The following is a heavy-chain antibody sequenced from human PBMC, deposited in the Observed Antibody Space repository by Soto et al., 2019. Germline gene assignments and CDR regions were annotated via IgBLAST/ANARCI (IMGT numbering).Heavy chain of an antibody. Sequence: QLQLQESGPGLVKPSETLSLTCTVSGGSISSSSYYWGWIRQPPGKGLEWIGSIYYSGSTYYNPSLKSRVTISVDTSKNPFSLKLSSVTAADTAVYYCARQGGGSAAASEYFQHWGQGTLVTVSS. J-gene: IGHJ1*01. V-gene: IGHV4-39*01. CDR2: IYYSGST. CDR3: ARQGGGSAAASEYFQH. CDR1: GGSISSSSYY. D-gene: IGHD6-13*01.